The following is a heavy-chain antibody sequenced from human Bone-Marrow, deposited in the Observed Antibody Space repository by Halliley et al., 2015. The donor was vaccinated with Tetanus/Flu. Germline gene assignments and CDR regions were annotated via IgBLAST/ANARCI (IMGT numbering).Heavy chain of an antibody. CDR2: TDFGGNT. V-gene: IGHV3-53*01. J-gene: IGHJ3*02. D-gene: IGHD6-13*01. Sequence: WVSVTDFGGNTKSAESVEGRFTVSRDNSKNTLYLQMNSLRGDDTAVYYCARNKASSWADALDIWGQGTMVTVSS. CDR3: ARNKASSWADALDI.